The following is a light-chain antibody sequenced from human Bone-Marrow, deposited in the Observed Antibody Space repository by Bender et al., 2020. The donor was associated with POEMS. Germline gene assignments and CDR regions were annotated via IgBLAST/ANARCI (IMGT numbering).Light chain of an antibody. V-gene: IGLV1-44*01. CDR2: INN. Sequence: QSVLTQPPSASGTPGQRVTISCSGSSSNIGTNPVNWYQQLPGTAPKLLIYINNQRPSGVPDRFSGSKSGTSASLAISGLQSGEGADYYCAAWEDSLNGWGFCGETKLTVL. CDR3: AAWEDSLNGWG. J-gene: IGLJ3*02. CDR1: SSNIGTNP.